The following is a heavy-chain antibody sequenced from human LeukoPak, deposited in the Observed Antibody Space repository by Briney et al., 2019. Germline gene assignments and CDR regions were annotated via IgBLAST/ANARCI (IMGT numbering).Heavy chain of an antibody. CDR3: ARVGTYYYDSSGYYANLDY. CDR2: IYYSGST. J-gene: IGHJ4*02. CDR1: GGSISSGGYY. V-gene: IGHV4-31*03. Sequence: SETLSLTCTVSGGSISSGGYYWSWIHQHPGKGLEWIGYIYYSGSTYYNPSLKSRVTISVDTSKNQFSLKLSSVTAADTAVYYCARVGTYYYDSSGYYANLDYWGQGTLVTVSS. D-gene: IGHD3-22*01.